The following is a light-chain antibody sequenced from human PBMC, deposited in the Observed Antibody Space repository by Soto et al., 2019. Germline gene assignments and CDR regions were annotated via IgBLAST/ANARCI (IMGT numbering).Light chain of an antibody. V-gene: IGLV3-21*04. J-gene: IGLJ2*01. CDR2: YDS. CDR3: QVWDISSDVI. Sequence: SYELTQPPSVSVAPGKTAKITCGGNNIGSKSVHWYQQKPGQAPVLVIYYDSDRPSGIPERLSGSNSGSTATLTISRVEAGDEADYYCQVWDISSDVIFGGGTKVTVL. CDR1: NIGSKS.